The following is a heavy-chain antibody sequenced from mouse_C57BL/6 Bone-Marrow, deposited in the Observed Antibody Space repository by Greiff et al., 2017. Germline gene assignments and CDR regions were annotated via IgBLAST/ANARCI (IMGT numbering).Heavy chain of an antibody. CDR2: IYPRSGNT. CDR3: ARWDLH. CDR1: GYTFTSYG. V-gene: IGHV1-81*01. D-gene: IGHD4-1*01. J-gene: IGHJ3*01. Sequence: VKLMESGAELVRPGSSVKLSCKASGYTFTSYGISWVKQRTGQGLEWIGEIYPRSGNTYYNEKFKGKATLTADKSSSTAYMELRSLTSEDSAVYFCARWDLHWGQGTLVTVSA.